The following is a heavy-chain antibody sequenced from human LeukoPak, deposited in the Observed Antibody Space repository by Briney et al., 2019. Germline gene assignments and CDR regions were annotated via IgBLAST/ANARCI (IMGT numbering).Heavy chain of an antibody. D-gene: IGHD3-22*01. J-gene: IGHJ4*02. CDR1: GFTFSSYA. Sequence: GGSPRLSCAASGFTFSSYAMSWVRQAPGKGLEWVASISCSGSNTYYADSVKGRFTISRDNSKNTLYLQMNSIRDEDTAVSYCAREYDSSGYYSYYFDSWGQGTLVPVSS. CDR2: ISCSGSNT. V-gene: IGHV3-23*01. CDR3: AREYDSSGYYSYYFDS.